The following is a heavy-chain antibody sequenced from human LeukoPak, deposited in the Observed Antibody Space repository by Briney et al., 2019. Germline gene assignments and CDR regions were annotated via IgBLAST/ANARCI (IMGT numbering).Heavy chain of an antibody. D-gene: IGHD2-15*01. V-gene: IGHV4-4*07. J-gene: IGHJ5*02. CDR1: GGSISTYY. CDR2: IYTSGST. Sequence: SETLSLTCTVSGGSISTYYWSWIRQPAGKGLEWIGHIYTSGSTNYNPSLKSRVTMSIDTSKNQFSLKLSSVTAADTAIYYCARDPATWWLDPWGQGTLVTVSS. CDR3: ARDPATWWLDP.